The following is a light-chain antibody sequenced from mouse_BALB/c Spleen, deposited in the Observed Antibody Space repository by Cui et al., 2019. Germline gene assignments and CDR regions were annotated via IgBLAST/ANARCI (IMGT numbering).Light chain of an antibody. CDR2: DTS. V-gene: IGKV4-55*01. CDR1: SSVSY. CDR3: QQWSSYPWT. J-gene: IGKJ1*01. Sequence: QIVLTQSPAIMSASPGEKVTMTCSASSSVSYMDWYQQKPGSSPRLLIYDTSNLASGVPVRFSGSGSGTSYSLTISRMEAEDAATYYCQQWSSYPWTFGGGTKLEIK.